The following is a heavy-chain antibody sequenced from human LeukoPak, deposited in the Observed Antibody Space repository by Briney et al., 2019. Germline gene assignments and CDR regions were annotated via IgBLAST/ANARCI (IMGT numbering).Heavy chain of an antibody. CDR2: ISASGGNT. D-gene: IGHD3-10*01. Sequence: GGSLRLSCAASGFIFTSYSMTWVRQAPGKGLEWVSAISASGGNTYSADSVEGRFTISRDNSKNTVYLQMNSLTAEDAAVYYCAKDREVRGYYGLDVWGQGTTVTVSS. J-gene: IGHJ6*02. CDR1: GFIFTSYS. V-gene: IGHV3-23*01. CDR3: AKDREVRGYYGLDV.